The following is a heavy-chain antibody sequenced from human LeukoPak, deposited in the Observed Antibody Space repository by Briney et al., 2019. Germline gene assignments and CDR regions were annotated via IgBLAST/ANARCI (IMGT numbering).Heavy chain of an antibody. CDR1: GGTFSSYA. V-gene: IGHV1-2*02. Sequence: VASVKVSCKASGGTFSSYAISWVRQAPGQGLEWMGWINPNSGGTNYAQKFQGRVTMTRDTSISTAYMELSRLRSDDTAVYYCARDLSGAYYYDSSGGAFDIWGQGTMVTVSS. D-gene: IGHD3-22*01. CDR3: ARDLSGAYYYDSSGGAFDI. CDR2: INPNSGGT. J-gene: IGHJ3*02.